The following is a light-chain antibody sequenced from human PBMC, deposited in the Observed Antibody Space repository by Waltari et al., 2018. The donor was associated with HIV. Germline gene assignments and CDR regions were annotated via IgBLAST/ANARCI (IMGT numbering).Light chain of an antibody. J-gene: IGLJ2*01. Sequence: QPPSASGSPGQSVTISCAGTSSDIGLYNFVSWYQHHPGKAPKLMISEVSRRPSGVPDRFSGSKSGNTASLTVSGLQAEDEAAYYCFSYAGNNYLLFGGGTKLTVL. CDR3: FSYAGNNYLL. V-gene: IGLV2-8*01. CDR2: EVS. CDR1: SSDIGLYNF.